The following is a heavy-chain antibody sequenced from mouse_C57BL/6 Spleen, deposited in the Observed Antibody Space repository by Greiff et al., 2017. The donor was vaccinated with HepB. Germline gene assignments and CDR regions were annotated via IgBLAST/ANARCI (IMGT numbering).Heavy chain of an antibody. CDR1: GFTFSDYY. V-gene: IGHV5-16*01. Sequence: EVKLVESEGGLVQPGSSMKLSCTASGFTFSDYYMAWVRQVPEKGLEWVANINYDGSSTYYLDSLKSRFIISRDNAKNILYLQMSSLKSEDTATYYCARDGMITTGYFDYWGQGTTLTVSS. D-gene: IGHD2-4*01. CDR3: ARDGMITTGYFDY. J-gene: IGHJ2*01. CDR2: INYDGSST.